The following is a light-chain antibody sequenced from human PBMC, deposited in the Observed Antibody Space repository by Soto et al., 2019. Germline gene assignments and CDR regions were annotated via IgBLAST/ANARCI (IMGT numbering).Light chain of an antibody. V-gene: IGLV2-14*01. CDR3: SSYTVTSITLYV. CDR2: EVN. Sequence: QSALTQPASVSGSPGQSITISCTGTSSDVGGYNYVSWYQQHPGKAPKLMIYEVNNRPSGVSSRFSCSKSCNTASLTISGLQAEDEADDDCSSYTVTSITLYVFGTGTKVTVL. J-gene: IGLJ1*01. CDR1: SSDVGGYNY.